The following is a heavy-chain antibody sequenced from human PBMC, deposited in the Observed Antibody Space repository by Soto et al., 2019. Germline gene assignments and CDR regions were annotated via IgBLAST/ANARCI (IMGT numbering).Heavy chain of an antibody. V-gene: IGHV3-7*05. CDR3: ARDVSPGDSTLYLDDFDI. CDR1: GFSLSNYW. J-gene: IGHJ3*02. CDR2: VKRDESRK. D-gene: IGHD5-18*01. Sequence: EVKLVASGGGLVRPGESLRLTCVASGFSLSNYWMTWFRQVPGKGLEWVAHVKRDESRKSYLDSVRGRFTVSRDNARNSSYLQIDRLRAEDTALYFCARDVSPGDSTLYLDDFDIWGQGTMVTVSS.